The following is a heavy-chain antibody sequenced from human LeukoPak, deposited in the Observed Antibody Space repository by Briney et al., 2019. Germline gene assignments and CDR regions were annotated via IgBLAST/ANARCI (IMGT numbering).Heavy chain of an antibody. J-gene: IGHJ4*02. D-gene: IGHD2-2*02. V-gene: IGHV4-59*01. CDR3: ARYCSSTSCYNYFDY. Sequence: NTSETLSLTCTVSGGSISSYYWSWIRQPPGKGLEWIGYIYYSGSTNYNPSLKGRVTISVDTSKNQFSLKLSSVTAADTAVYYCARYCSSTSCYNYFDYWGQGTLVTVSS. CDR1: GGSISSYY. CDR2: IYYSGST.